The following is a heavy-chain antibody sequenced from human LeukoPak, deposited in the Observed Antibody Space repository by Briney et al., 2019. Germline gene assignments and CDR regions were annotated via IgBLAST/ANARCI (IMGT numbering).Heavy chain of an antibody. CDR1: GGSFSSFA. CDR3: ASGPFLTFDHTPEGYYHYYMDV. Sequence: SVKVSFKASGGSFSSFAVNWLRQAPGAGLEWLGAFIPMFATTNYAQEFQGRVTLTADESTSTAYMELSSLRSEDTAVYFCASGPFLTFDHTPEGYYHYYMDVWGKGTTV. CDR2: FIPMFATT. V-gene: IGHV1-69*13. D-gene: IGHD1-14*01. J-gene: IGHJ6*03.